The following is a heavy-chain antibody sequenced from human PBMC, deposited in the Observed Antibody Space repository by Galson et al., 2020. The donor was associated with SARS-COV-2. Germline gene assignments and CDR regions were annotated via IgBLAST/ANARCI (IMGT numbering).Heavy chain of an antibody. CDR1: GYAFTYNY. J-gene: IGHJ6*03. V-gene: IGHV1-46*01. Sequence: ASVKVSCKASGYAFTYNYIHWVRQAPGQGLEWMGMIDPDDGSATYAQKFQGRVTMTRDTSTKTAYMELSSLRSDDTAVYYCARGFYYYDSYNYYYYYMDVWGKGTTVTVSS. D-gene: IGHD3-22*01. CDR2: IDPDDGSA. CDR3: ARGFYYYDSYNYYYYYMDV.